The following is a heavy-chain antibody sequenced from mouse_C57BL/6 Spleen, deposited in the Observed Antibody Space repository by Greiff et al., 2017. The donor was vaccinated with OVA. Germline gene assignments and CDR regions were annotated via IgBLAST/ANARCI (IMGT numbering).Heavy chain of an antibody. CDR1: GFTFSSYG. D-gene: IGHD3-3*01. Sequence: EVQRVESGGDLVKPGGSLKLSCAASGFTFSSYGMSWVRQTPDKRLEWVATISSGGSYTYYPDSVKGRFTISRDNAKNTLYLQMSSLKSEDTPMYYCARLGPRGYFDVWGTGTTVTVSS. CDR2: ISSGGSYT. J-gene: IGHJ1*03. V-gene: IGHV5-6*01. CDR3: ARLGPRGYFDV.